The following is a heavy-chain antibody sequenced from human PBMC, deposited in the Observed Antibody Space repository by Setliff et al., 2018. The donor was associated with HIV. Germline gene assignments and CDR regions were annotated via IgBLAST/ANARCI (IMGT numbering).Heavy chain of an antibody. V-gene: IGHV3-48*03. Sequence: GGSLRLSCAASGFIFSGYEMNWVRQAPEKGLEWVSSISSGGSTIYYEDSVKGRFTISRDNAKNSLYLQMNSLRAEDTAVYYCARVPAPISPHGGGFWSGYRNYYYYYMDVWGKGTTVTVSS. CDR2: ISSGGSTI. CDR1: GFIFSGYE. D-gene: IGHD3-3*01. J-gene: IGHJ6*03. CDR3: ARVPAPISPHGGGFWSGYRNYYYYYMDV.